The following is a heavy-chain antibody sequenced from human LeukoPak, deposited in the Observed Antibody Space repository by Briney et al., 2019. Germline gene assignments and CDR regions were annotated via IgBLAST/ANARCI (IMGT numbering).Heavy chain of an antibody. V-gene: IGHV1-8*03. J-gene: IGHJ3*02. CDR1: GYTFTSYD. Sequence: ASVKVSCKASGYTFTSYDINWVRQATGQGLEWMGWMNPNSGNTGYAQKFQGRVTITRNTSISTAYMELSSLRSEDTAVYYCARVRQYYYDSWDAFDIWGQGTMVTVSS. CDR2: MNPNSGNT. CDR3: ARVRQYYYDSWDAFDI. D-gene: IGHD3-22*01.